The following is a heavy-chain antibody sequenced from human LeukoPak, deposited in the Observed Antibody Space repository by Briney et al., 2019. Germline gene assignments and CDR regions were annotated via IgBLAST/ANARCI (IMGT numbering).Heavy chain of an antibody. V-gene: IGHV3-21*01. D-gene: IGHD6-19*01. CDR3: ASPIVVAGHDAFDM. CDR2: SIGTQK. Sequence: GGSLRLSCVGYGFIFSNYNMNWVRQAPGKGLEWVSSSIGTQKYYADSVKGRFTISRDNAKKLVYLQMNSLRAEDTAVYFCASPIVVAGHDAFDMWGQGATVTVSS. J-gene: IGHJ3*02. CDR1: GFIFSNYN.